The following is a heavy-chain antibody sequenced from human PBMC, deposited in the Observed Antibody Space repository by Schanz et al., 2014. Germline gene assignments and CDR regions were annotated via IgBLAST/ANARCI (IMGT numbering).Heavy chain of an antibody. J-gene: IGHJ4*02. V-gene: IGHV4-34*01. Sequence: QVQLQQWGAGLLKPSETLSLSCAVYSGSFSGYYWSWIRQPPGKGLEWIGQINHSGSTNYNPSLKSRVTISLDTSKNQFSLNLSSVTAADTAVYYCARVQRGGIAAALVDYWGQGTLVTVSS. CDR2: INHSGST. CDR1: SGSFSGYY. CDR3: ARVQRGGIAAALVDY. D-gene: IGHD6-13*01.